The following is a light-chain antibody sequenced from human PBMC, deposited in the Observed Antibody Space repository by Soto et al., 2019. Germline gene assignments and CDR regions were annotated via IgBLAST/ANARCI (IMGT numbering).Light chain of an antibody. CDR3: AAWDDSLNVV. CDR1: SSNLGRKI. CDR2: SNN. J-gene: IGLJ2*01. Sequence: QSVLTQPPSASGTPGQRVTISCSGSSSNLGRKIVNWYQQLPRAAPRLVIYSNNQRPSGVPDRFSGSKSGTSASLAISGLQPEDEGDYYCAAWDDSLNVVFGGGTKLTVL. V-gene: IGLV1-44*01.